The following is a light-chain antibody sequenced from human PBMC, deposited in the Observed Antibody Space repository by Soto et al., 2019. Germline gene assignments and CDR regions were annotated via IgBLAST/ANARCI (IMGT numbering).Light chain of an antibody. J-gene: IGKJ1*01. V-gene: IGKV3D-20*01. CDR1: QSVSSSY. CDR2: DAS. Sequence: ENVLTQSPAPLSLSPGERATLSCGARQSVSSSYLAWYQQKPGLAPRLLIYDASSRATGIPDRFSGSGSGTDFTLTISRLEPEDFAVYYCQQYGSSPLTFGQGTKVDIK. CDR3: QQYGSSPLT.